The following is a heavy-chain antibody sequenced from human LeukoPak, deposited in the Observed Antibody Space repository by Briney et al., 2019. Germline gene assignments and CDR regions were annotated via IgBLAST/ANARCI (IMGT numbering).Heavy chain of an antibody. Sequence: EASVKVSCKASGYTFTCYGISWVRQAPGQGLEWMGWISAYNGNTNYAQKLQGRVTMTTDTSTSTAYMELRNLRSDDTAVYYCARDMGRLGESSPDDFDIWGQGTMVTVSS. CDR3: ARDMGRLGESSPDDFDI. J-gene: IGHJ3*02. V-gene: IGHV1-18*01. CDR2: ISAYNGNT. D-gene: IGHD3-16*02. CDR1: GYTFTCYG.